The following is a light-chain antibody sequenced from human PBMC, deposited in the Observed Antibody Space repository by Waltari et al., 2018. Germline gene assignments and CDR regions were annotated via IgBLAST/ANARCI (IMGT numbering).Light chain of an antibody. Sequence: QSVLTQPPSMSGAPGQRVPISCTGSSSTIGAGYDVHWYQQLPGTAPKLLIYSYNNRPSGVPDRFAGSKSGTSASLAIAGLQAEDEADYYCQSYDGSLSASIFGGGTKLTVL. CDR2: SYN. CDR3: QSYDGSLSASI. CDR1: SSTIGAGYD. J-gene: IGLJ2*01. V-gene: IGLV1-40*01.